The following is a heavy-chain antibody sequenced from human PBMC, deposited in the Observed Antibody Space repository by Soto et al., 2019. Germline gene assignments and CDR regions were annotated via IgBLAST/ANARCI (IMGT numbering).Heavy chain of an antibody. V-gene: IGHV2-5*01. J-gene: IGHJ4*02. D-gene: IGHD1-7*01. CDR2: IYWNDDK. CDR3: AHRTITGTSEPHSFDY. CDR1: GFSLSTSGVG. Sequence: SGPTLVKPTQTLTLTCTFSGFSLSTSGVGVGWIRQPPGKALEWLALIYWNDDKRYSPSLKSRLTITKDTSKNQVVLTMTNMDPVDTATYYCAHRTITGTSEPHSFDYWGQGTLVTVSS.